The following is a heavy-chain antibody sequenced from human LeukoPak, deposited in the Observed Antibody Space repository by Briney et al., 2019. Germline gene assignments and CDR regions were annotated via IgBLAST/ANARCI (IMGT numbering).Heavy chain of an antibody. D-gene: IGHD4-17*01. V-gene: IGHV3-30-3*01. CDR2: ISYDGSNK. J-gene: IGHJ4*02. CDR1: GFTFSSYA. CDR3: AREAGEDDYGDYGSN. Sequence: GGSLRLSCAASGFTFSSYAMHWVRQAPGKGLEWVAVISYDGSNKYYADSVEGRFTISRDNSKNTLYLQMNSLRAEDTAVYYCAREAGEDDYGDYGSNWGQGTLVTVSS.